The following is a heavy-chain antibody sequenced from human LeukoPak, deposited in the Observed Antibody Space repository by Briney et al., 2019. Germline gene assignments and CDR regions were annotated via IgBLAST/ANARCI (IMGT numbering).Heavy chain of an antibody. Sequence: SQTLSLTCVVSGDSVSSKNGAWNWIRQSPSSGLEWLGRTYYRSKWYNDYAESMEGRMTISQETSKNQYSLHLNSVPPDDTAVYYCARDFGTTGWHTFDYWGQGTLVTVSS. V-gene: IGHV6-1*01. CDR3: ARDFGTTGWHTFDY. D-gene: IGHD6-19*01. CDR1: GDSVSSKNGA. J-gene: IGHJ4*02. CDR2: TYYRSKWYN.